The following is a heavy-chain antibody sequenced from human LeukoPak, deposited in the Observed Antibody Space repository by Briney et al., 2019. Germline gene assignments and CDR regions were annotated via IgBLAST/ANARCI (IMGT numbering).Heavy chain of an antibody. CDR3: ARDLRDYYDSSGYSDY. CDR2: ISAYNGNT. CDR1: GYTFTSYG. V-gene: IGHV1-18*01. Sequence: ASAKVSCKASGYTFTSYGISWVRQAPGQGLEWMGWISAYNGNTNYAQKLQGRVTMTTDTSTSTAYMELRSLRSDDTAVYYCARDLRDYYDSSGYSDYWGQGTLVTVSS. J-gene: IGHJ4*02. D-gene: IGHD3-22*01.